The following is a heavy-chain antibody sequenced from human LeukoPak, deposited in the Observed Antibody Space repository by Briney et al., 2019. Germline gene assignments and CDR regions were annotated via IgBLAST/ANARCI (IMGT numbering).Heavy chain of an antibody. V-gene: IGHV4-34*01. CDR1: GGSFSGYY. D-gene: IGHD5-18*01. CDR3: ARLGYSYGSYYYYGMDV. J-gene: IGHJ6*02. Sequence: SETLSLTCAVYGGSFSGYYWSWIRQPPGKGLEWIGEINHSGSTNYNPSLKSRVTISVDTSKSQFSLKLSSVTAADTAVYYCARLGYSYGSYYYYGMDVWGQGTTVTVSS. CDR2: INHSGST.